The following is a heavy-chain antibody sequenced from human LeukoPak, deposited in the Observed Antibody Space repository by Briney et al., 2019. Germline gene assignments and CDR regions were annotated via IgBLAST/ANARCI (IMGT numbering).Heavy chain of an antibody. CDR1: ACSISYYY. Sequence: SETLSLTCTVSACSISYYYWSWIRQPPEKGLEWIGYIYYSGSTNYNPSLKSRVTISVDTSKNQFSLKLSSVTAADTAVYYCARRGQQLAYFDYWGQGTLVTVSS. D-gene: IGHD6-13*01. CDR3: ARRGQQLAYFDY. J-gene: IGHJ4*02. V-gene: IGHV4-59*08. CDR2: IYYSGST.